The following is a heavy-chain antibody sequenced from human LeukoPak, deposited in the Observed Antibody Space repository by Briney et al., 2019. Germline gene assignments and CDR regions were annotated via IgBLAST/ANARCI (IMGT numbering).Heavy chain of an antibody. CDR3: ARDRGKRLDY. CDR2: ISWDGGST. J-gene: IGHJ4*02. Sequence: GGSLRLSCAASGFTFDYTMHWVRQAPGKGLEWVSLISWDGGSTYYADSVKGRFTISRDNSKNSLYLQMNSLRAEDTAVYYCARDRGKRLDYWGQGTLVTVSS. CDR1: GFTFDYT. V-gene: IGHV3-43*01. D-gene: IGHD1-1*01.